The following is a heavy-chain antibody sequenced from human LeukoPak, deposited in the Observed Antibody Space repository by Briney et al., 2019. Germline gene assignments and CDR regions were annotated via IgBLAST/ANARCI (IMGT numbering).Heavy chain of an antibody. CDR2: SWYGGINQ. CDR1: GFRFSDYG. V-gene: IGHV3-30*18. J-gene: IGHJ4*02. D-gene: IGHD3-10*01. CDR3: AKEGFGSGAGNFDH. Sequence: GRSLRLSCAASGFRFSDYGLHWVRQAPGKGLEWVAGSWYGGINQDYADSVKGRFTISRDKSKNTVYLQMNSLRPEDTAVYYCAKEGFGSGAGNFDHWGQGTLVIVSS.